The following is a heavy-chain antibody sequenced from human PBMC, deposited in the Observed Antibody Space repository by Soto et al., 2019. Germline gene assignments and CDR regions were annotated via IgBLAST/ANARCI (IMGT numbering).Heavy chain of an antibody. V-gene: IGHV3-73*01. CDR1: GFTFSGYC. D-gene: IGHD2-15*01. CDR2: IRNKANSYAT. CDR3: ISHSPEDMIRT. Sequence: GSSLKRSCAASGFTFSGYCVHWVRQASGKGLEWVGRIRNKANSYATAYAASVRGRFTISRDGSKNTAFLQMNSLNTEDTAVYYCISHSPEDMIRTWGQGTLVTVS. J-gene: IGHJ4*02.